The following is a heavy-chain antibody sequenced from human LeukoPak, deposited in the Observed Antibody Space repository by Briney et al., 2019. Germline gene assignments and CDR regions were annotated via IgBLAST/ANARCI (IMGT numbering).Heavy chain of an antibody. Sequence: SVKVSCKASGFTFTSSAMQWVRQARGQRLVWIGWIVVGSGNTNYAQKLQGRVTMTTDTSTSTAYMELRSLRSDDTAVYYCARSGGALSYCSGGSCFIDYWGQGTLVTVSS. J-gene: IGHJ4*02. V-gene: IGHV1-58*02. CDR1: GFTFTSSA. CDR3: ARSGGALSYCSGGSCFIDY. CDR2: IVVGSGNT. D-gene: IGHD2-15*01.